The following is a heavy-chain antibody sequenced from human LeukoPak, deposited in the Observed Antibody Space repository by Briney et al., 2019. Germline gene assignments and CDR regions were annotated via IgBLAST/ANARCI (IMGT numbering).Heavy chain of an antibody. V-gene: IGHV3-30-3*01. CDR1: GFTFSSYA. Sequence: PGGSLRLSCAASGFTFSSYAMHWVRQAPGKGLEWVAIISNGGSNIYYADSVKGRFTISRDNAKNSLYLQMNSLRAEDTAVYYCARAGQYFWSMYDYYYGMDVWGQGTTVTVSS. J-gene: IGHJ6*02. CDR2: ISNGGSNI. D-gene: IGHD3-3*01. CDR3: ARAGQYFWSMYDYYYGMDV.